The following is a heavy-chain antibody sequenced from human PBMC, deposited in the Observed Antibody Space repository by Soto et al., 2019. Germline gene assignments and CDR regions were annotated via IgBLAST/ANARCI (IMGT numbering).Heavy chain of an antibody. CDR3: ASLTLITMVRGVKEYNWFDP. Sequence: GGSLRLSCAASGFTFSSYSMNWVRQAPGKGLEWVSYISSSSSTIYYADSVKGRFTISRDNAKNSLYLQMNSLRAEDTAVYYCASLTLITMVRGVKEYNWFDPWGQGTLVTVSS. J-gene: IGHJ5*02. CDR2: ISSSSSTI. CDR1: GFTFSSYS. V-gene: IGHV3-48*01. D-gene: IGHD3-10*01.